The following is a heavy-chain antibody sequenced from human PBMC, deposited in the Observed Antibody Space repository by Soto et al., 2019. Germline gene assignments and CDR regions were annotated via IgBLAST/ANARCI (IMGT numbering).Heavy chain of an antibody. J-gene: IGHJ4*02. CDR3: ANGGYRLN. V-gene: IGHV3-30*18. D-gene: IGHD3-16*02. Sequence: GGSLRLSCAASGFTFSSYGMHWVRQAPGKGLEWVAVISYDGSNKYYADSVKGRFTISRDNSKNTLYLQMNSLRAEDTAVYYCANGGYRLNWGQGTLVTVSS. CDR2: ISYDGSNK. CDR1: GFTFSSYG.